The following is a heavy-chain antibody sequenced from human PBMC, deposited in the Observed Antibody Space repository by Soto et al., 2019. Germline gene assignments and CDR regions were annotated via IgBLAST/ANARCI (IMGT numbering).Heavy chain of an antibody. CDR2: ISYDGSNK. CDR1: RFTFSTYA. V-gene: IGHV3-30-3*01. D-gene: IGHD3-22*01. CDR3: ATDSPYYDSSGNYPGEKSFDC. Sequence: GGSLRLSCAASRFTFSTYAMHWVRQAPGKGLEWVAIISYDGSNKYYADSVRGRFTISRDNSKNTLYLQMNSLRADDTAVYYCATDSPYYDSSGNYPGEKSFDCWGQGTQVTVSS. J-gene: IGHJ4*02.